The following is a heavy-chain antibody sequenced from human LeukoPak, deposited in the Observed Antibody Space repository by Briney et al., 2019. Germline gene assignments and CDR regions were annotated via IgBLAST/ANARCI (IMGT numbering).Heavy chain of an antibody. J-gene: IGHJ4*02. CDR1: GGSISSYY. V-gene: IGHV4-59*01. CDR3: ARTPFWDYGYYFDY. Sequence: SETLSLTCTVSGGSISSYYWSWVRQPPGKGLEWFGYIYYSGSTNYNPSLKSRVTISVDTSKNQFSLKLSSVTAADTAVYYCARTPFWDYGYYFDYWGQGTLVTVSS. CDR2: IYYSGST. D-gene: IGHD4-17*01.